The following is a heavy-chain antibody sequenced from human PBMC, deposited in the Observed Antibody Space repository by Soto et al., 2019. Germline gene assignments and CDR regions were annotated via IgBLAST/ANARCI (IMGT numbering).Heavy chain of an antibody. D-gene: IGHD3-16*01. V-gene: IGHV4-34*01. Sequence: TLSLTCAVYGGSISGYDWTWIRQPPGTGLEWIGEINHSGSSNYNPSLKSRVTISVDTSKNQFSLKLTSVTAADTAVSYCARRYGGNFDYWGQGTLVTVS. CDR3: ARRYGGNFDY. CDR2: INHSGSS. J-gene: IGHJ4*02. CDR1: GGSISGYD.